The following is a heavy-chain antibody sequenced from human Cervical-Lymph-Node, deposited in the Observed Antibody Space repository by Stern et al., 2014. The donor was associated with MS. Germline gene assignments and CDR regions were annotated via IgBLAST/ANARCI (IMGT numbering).Heavy chain of an antibody. CDR1: GGTFSSDV. J-gene: IGHJ4*02. V-gene: IGHV1-69*01. CDR3: ATTFR. Sequence: VQLVQSGAEVRKPGSSVKVSCKASGGTFSSDVFNWVRQAPGQGLEWLGGIIHACGTTSYAQRFQGRVTITADESTSTVYLKLSNLRSEDTAVYYCATTFRWGQGTLVSVSS. D-gene: IGHD3-16*01. CDR2: IIHACGTT.